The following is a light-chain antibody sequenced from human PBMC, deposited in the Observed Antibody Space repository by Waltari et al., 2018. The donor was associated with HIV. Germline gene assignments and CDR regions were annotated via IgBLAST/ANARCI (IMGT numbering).Light chain of an antibody. CDR3: QNHDIYTWT. CDR1: QSVDSSF. J-gene: IGKJ1*01. Sequence: EIVLTQSPGTLSLSPGERATLSCRASQSVDSSFLGWYQQKPGQAPRLLIFGASSRATGTPDRFSRSGSGTDFTLTVSKLEPEDFAVYYCQNHDIYTWTFGPGTRVDIK. V-gene: IGKV3-20*01. CDR2: GAS.